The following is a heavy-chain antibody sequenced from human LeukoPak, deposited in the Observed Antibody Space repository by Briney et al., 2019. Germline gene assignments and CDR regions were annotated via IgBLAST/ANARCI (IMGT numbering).Heavy chain of an antibody. Sequence: PGGSLRLSSAASGFTFSSYAMSWVRQAPGKGLEWVSAISGSGGSTYYADSVKGRFTISRDNSKNTLYLQMNSLRAEDTAVYYCAKDRAYSGSYYDYWGQGTLVTVSS. V-gene: IGHV3-23*01. CDR3: AKDRAYSGSYYDY. D-gene: IGHD1-26*01. CDR2: ISGSGGST. CDR1: GFTFSSYA. J-gene: IGHJ4*02.